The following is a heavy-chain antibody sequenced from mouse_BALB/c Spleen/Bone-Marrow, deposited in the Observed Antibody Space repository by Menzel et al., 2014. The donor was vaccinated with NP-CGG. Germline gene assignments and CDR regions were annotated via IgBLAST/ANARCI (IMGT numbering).Heavy chain of an antibody. J-gene: IGHJ3*01. CDR3: ARFSQLGLLAY. V-gene: IGHV1-55*01. CDR2: IYPGSGST. D-gene: IGHD3-1*01. Sequence: ESGAELVKPGTSVKLTCKASGYNFTSYCINWVKLRPGQGLEWIGDIYPGSGSTNYNEKFKSKATLTVDTSSSTAYMQLSSLASEDSALYYCARFSQLGLLAYWGQGTLVTVSA. CDR1: GYNFTSYC.